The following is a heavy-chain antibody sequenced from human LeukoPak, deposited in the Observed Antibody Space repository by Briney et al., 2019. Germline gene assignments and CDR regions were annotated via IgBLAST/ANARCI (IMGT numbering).Heavy chain of an antibody. D-gene: IGHD3-3*01. CDR3: ARDLGGPRGFDY. V-gene: IGHV1-2*02. CDR1: GYTFTGYY. CDR2: INPNSGGT. Sequence: GASVKVSCKASGYTFTGYYMHWVRQAPGLGLEWMGWINPNSGGTNYAQKFQGRVTMTRDTSNSTAYMELSRLRSDDTAVYYCARDLGGPRGFDYWGQGTLVTVSS. J-gene: IGHJ4*02.